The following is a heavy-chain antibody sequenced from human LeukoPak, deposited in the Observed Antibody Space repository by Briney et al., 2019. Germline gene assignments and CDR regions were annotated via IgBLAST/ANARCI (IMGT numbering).Heavy chain of an antibody. V-gene: IGHV4-4*02. Sequence: GSLRLSCAASGFTFNTYTMNWVRQSPGKGLEWIGEIYHTGSVNYNLSLESRVTISRDRSKNQFSLMLRSVTAADTAVYYCARHDDFLSAYNYWGQGILVTVSS. CDR2: IYHTGSV. CDR3: ARHDDFLSAYNY. CDR1: GFTFNTYTM. J-gene: IGHJ4*02. D-gene: IGHD3-3*01.